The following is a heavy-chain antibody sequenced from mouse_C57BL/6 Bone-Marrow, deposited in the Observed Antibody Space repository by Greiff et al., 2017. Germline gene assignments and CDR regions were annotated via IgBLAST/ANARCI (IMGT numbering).Heavy chain of an antibody. CDR2: IYPGSGCH. J-gene: IGHJ3*01. D-gene: IGHD2-1*01. Sequence: QVQLKQPGAELVKPGASVKMSCKASGYTFPSYWITWVKQRPGPGLEWIGAIYPGSGCHNYNEKFKSKATLPLDTSSSAASMPLSSLTSEDSAVPYVAKTLSYGFAYWGQGTSLTVSA. CDR3: AKTLSYGFAY. CDR1: GYTFPSYW. V-gene: IGHV1-55*01.